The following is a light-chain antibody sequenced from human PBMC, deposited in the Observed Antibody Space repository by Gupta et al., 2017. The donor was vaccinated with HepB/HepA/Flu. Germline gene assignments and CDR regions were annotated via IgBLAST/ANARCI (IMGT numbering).Light chain of an antibody. V-gene: IGKV2-30*01. Sequence: DVVMTQSPLFLPVTLGQPASISCRSSQSLVYSDGNTYLTWFQQRPGQSPRRLIYKVSNRESGVPERFSGSGSGTDFTLNISRVEAEDVGVYYCKQGYNRLYTFGQGTKLEIK. J-gene: IGKJ2*01. CDR2: KVS. CDR3: KQGYNRLYT. CDR1: QSLVYSDGNTY.